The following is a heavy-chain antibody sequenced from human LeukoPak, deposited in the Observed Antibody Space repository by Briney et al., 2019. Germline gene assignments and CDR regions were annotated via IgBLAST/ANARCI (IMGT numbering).Heavy chain of an antibody. CDR1: GFTVITND. J-gene: IGHJ4*02. V-gene: IGHV3-53*01. D-gene: IGHD1-14*01. CDR2: LYSDGNT. Sequence: LSGGSLRLSCAASGFTVITNDMTWVRQAPGKGLEWVSVLYSDGNTKYADSVQGRFTISRDNSKNTLYLEMNSLSPDDTAVYYCARGVEPLAANTLAYWGQGTLVTVCS. CDR3: ARGVEPLAANTLAY.